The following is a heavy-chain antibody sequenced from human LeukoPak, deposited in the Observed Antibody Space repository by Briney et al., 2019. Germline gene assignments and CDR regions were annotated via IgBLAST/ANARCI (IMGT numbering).Heavy chain of an antibody. Sequence: ETLSLTCTVSGGSISVGSYYWGWIRQPPGKGLGWIGCIYYSGSTYYSPSLKSRVTISVDTSKNQFSLKLISVTAADTAVYYCARGCYGDYVDFWGQGTLVTVSS. J-gene: IGHJ4*02. CDR2: IYYSGST. D-gene: IGHD4-17*01. CDR3: ARGCYGDYVDF. CDR1: GGSISVGSYY. V-gene: IGHV4-39*07.